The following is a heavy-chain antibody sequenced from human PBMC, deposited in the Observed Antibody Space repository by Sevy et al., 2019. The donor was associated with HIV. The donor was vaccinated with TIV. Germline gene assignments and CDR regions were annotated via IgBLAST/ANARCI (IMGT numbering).Heavy chain of an antibody. CDR3: TRSGGYSDYGMDV. J-gene: IGHJ6*02. CDR1: GFTFITYD. Sequence: GGSLRLSCAASGFTFITYDMHWVRHVTGKGLEWVSGVGPAGDTFYPGSVTGRLTIARENAKNSLYLQMNNLRAGDTAVDYCTRSGGYSDYGMDVWGQGTTVTVSS. CDR2: VGPAGDT. V-gene: IGHV3-13*01. D-gene: IGHD5-12*01.